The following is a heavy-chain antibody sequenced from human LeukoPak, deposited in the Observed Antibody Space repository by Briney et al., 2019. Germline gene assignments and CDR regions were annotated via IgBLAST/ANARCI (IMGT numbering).Heavy chain of an antibody. Sequence: PSETLSLTCTVSGGSISSYYCSWIRQHPGKGLEWIAYIYYTGSTYYNSSLKSRLTISVDRSKNQFSLRLSSMTAADTAVYYCARVPSVIDAFDIWGQGTMVTVSS. CDR3: ARVPSVIDAFDI. CDR2: IYYTGST. D-gene: IGHD2-21*01. V-gene: IGHV4-59*06. J-gene: IGHJ3*02. CDR1: GGSISSYY.